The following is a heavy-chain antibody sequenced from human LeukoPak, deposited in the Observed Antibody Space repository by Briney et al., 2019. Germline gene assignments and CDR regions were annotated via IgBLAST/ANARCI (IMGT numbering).Heavy chain of an antibody. CDR2: INPSGGST. Sequence: ASVKVSCKASGYTFTSYYMHWVRQAPRQGLEWMGIINPSGGSTSYAQKFQGRVTMTRDTSTSTVYMELSSLRSEDTAVYYCARVPAAMPLDYWGQGTLVTVSS. CDR3: ARVPAAMPLDY. J-gene: IGHJ4*02. CDR1: GYTFTSYY. V-gene: IGHV1-46*01. D-gene: IGHD2-2*01.